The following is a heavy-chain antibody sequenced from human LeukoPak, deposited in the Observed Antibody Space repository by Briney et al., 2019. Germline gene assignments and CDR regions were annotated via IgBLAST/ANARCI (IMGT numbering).Heavy chain of an antibody. Sequence: ASVKVSCKASGYTFTGYYMHWVRQAPGQGLEWMGWINPNSGGTNYAQKFQGRVTMTRDTSISTAYMELSRLRSDDTAVYYCARGDSSGYYLLDCWGQGTLVTVSS. V-gene: IGHV1-2*02. CDR1: GYTFTGYY. D-gene: IGHD3-22*01. J-gene: IGHJ4*02. CDR3: ARGDSSGYYLLDC. CDR2: INPNSGGT.